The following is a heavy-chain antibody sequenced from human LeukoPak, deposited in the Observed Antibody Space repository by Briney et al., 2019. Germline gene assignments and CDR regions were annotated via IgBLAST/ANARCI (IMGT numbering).Heavy chain of an antibody. CDR3: ARGQVFLDF. CDR1: GVSISSYY. J-gene: IGHJ4*02. V-gene: IGHV4-59*01. CDR2: IYYRGST. Sequence: SETLSLTCTVSGVSISSYYLTWIRQPPGKGLEWIGDIYYRGSTNYNPSLKSRVTISVDTSKNQFSLKLSSVTAADTAVYYCARGQVFLDFWGQGTLVTVSS.